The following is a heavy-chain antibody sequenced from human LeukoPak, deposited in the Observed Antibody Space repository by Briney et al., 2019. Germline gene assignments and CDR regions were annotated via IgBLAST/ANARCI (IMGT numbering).Heavy chain of an antibody. V-gene: IGHV3-21*06. D-gene: IGHD1-26*01. J-gene: IGHJ4*02. Sequence: ETLSLTCTVSGGAISSSSYYWGWVRQAPGKGLEWVSYISSSSSYIYYADSVRGRFTISRDNAKNSLYLQMNSLRAEDTAVYFCARSAGTGYSGKYYFDYWGQGTLVTVSS. CDR1: GGAISSSSYY. CDR2: ISSSSSYI. CDR3: ARSAGTGYSGKYYFDY.